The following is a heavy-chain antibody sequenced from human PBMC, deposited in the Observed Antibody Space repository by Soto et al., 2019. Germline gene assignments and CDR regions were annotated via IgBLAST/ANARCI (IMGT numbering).Heavy chain of an antibody. CDR3: ARDLPDYGLRSGANWFDP. CDR1: GCSISSYY. D-gene: IGHD4-17*01. Sequence: SETLSLTCTFSGCSISSYYWSWVRQPAGKGLEWIGRIYTSGSTNYNPSLKSRVTMSVDTSKNQFSLKLSSVTAADTAVYYCARDLPDYGLRSGANWFDPWGQGTLVTVSS. V-gene: IGHV4-4*07. J-gene: IGHJ5*02. CDR2: IYTSGST.